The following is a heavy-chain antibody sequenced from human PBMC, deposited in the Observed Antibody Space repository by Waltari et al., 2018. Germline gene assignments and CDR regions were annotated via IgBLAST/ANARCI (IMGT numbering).Heavy chain of an antibody. V-gene: IGHV4-30-4*01. Sequence: QVQLQQSGPGLVKSSQTLSLTCTVSGGSITSSYYYWIWIRQSPGKGLEWIGYISESGSTYYNSSLKSRVTISMDTSRNQFSLRLTSVTDADTAVYYCAREIYTTNWFDPWGQGSLVTVSS. D-gene: IGHD3-16*01. CDR2: ISESGST. J-gene: IGHJ5*02. CDR1: GGSITSSYYY. CDR3: AREIYTTNWFDP.